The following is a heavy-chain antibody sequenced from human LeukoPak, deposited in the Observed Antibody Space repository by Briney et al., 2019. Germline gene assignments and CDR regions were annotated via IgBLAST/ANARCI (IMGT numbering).Heavy chain of an antibody. V-gene: IGHV3-74*01. D-gene: IGHD5-18*01. CDR2: IESDGSST. CDR1: GFTFRTYW. J-gene: IGHJ4*02. Sequence: GGSLRLSCAASGFTFRTYWMNWVRQAPGKGLVWVSRIESDGSSTSYADSVKGRFTISRDNAANTLYLQMNSLRAEDTAVYYCARGGIYSYDPADYWGQGTLVTVSS. CDR3: ARGGIYSYDPADY.